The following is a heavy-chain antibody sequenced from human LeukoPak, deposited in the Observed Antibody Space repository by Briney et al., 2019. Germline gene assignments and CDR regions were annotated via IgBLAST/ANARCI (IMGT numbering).Heavy chain of an antibody. V-gene: IGHV4-61*01. Sequence: KTSETLSLTCTVSGGSISSGSYYWSWIRQPPGKGLEWLGYIYYSGSTNYNPSLKSRVTISVDTSKNQFSLKLSSVTAADTAVYYCARDGSPSWFGELLSPPDAFDIWGQGTMVTVSS. CDR1: GGSISSGSYY. CDR2: IYYSGST. J-gene: IGHJ3*02. CDR3: ARDGSPSWFGELLSPPDAFDI. D-gene: IGHD3-10*01.